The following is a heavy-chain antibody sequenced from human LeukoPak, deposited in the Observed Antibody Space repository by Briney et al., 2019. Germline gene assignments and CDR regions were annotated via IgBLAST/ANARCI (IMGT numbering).Heavy chain of an antibody. D-gene: IGHD3-10*01. Sequence: GGSLRLSCAASGFTFSGYAMSWVRQLPGKGLEWVSTVTGTGGGTYYADSVKGRFTISRDNSKNTLSLQMNSLRAEDTALYYCAKDWGYASGTYYTSWGQGTLVTVSS. CDR2: VTGTGGGT. CDR1: GFTFSGYA. J-gene: IGHJ5*02. CDR3: AKDWGYASGTYYTS. V-gene: IGHV3-23*01.